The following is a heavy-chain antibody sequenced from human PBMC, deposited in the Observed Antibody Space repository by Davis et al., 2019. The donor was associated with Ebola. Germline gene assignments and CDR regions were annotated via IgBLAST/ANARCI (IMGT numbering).Heavy chain of an antibody. CDR1: GFTLSGYD. Sequence: GESLKISCAASGFTLSGYDMNWVRQAPGKGLQWVAVIWDDGSNKYYADSVKGRFIISRDNSKNTLYLQMNGLRVEDTAIYYCAKDTSNIWFDIWGQGTNVTVSS. CDR3: AKDTSNIWFDI. D-gene: IGHD1-26*01. CDR2: IWDDGSNK. J-gene: IGHJ3*02. V-gene: IGHV3-33*06.